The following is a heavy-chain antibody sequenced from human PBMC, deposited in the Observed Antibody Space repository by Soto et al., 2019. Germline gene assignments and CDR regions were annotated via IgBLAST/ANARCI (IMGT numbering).Heavy chain of an antibody. D-gene: IGHD1-1*01. Sequence: QVQLVQSGAEAKKPGSSVKVSCKASGGTFSNYPISWVRQAPGQGREWMGAIIPIFGTTNYAQKFQGRVTITADESASTAYMELSSLTSADTALYYCARPRTVATTKGYDYWGQGTLVTVSS. J-gene: IGHJ4*02. CDR2: IIPIFGTT. CDR3: ARPRTVATTKGYDY. CDR1: GGTFSNYP. V-gene: IGHV1-69*01.